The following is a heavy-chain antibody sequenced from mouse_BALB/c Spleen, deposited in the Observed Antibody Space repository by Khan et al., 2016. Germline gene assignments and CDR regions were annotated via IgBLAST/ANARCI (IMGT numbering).Heavy chain of an antibody. V-gene: IGHV14-4*02. J-gene: IGHJ2*01. Sequence: VQLQQSGAELVKSGASVKLSCTASGFNIKDYYMHWVKQRPAQGLEWIGWIDPENGDTECAPKFQGKATVTADTSSNTAYLRLSSLTSEDTAVDYCKAIYYGSYIYFDYWGQGTTLTVSS. CDR3: KAIYYGSYIYFDY. CDR2: IDPENGDT. D-gene: IGHD2-1*01. CDR1: GFNIKDYY.